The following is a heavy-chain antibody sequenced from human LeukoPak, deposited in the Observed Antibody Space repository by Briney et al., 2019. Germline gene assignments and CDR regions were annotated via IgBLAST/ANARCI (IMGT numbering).Heavy chain of an antibody. D-gene: IGHD2-2*01. Sequence: PSETLSLTCTVSGGSISSSSYYWGWIRQPPGKGLEWIGSIYYSGSTYYNPSLKSRVTISVDTSKNQFSLKLSSVTAADTAVYYCARDRKYQLLGFDPWGQGTLVTVSS. CDR2: IYYSGST. CDR1: GGSISSSSYY. CDR3: ARDRKYQLLGFDP. V-gene: IGHV4-39*07. J-gene: IGHJ5*02.